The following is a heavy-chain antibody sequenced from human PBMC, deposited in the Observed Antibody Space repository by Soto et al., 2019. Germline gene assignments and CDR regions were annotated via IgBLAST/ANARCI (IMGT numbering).Heavy chain of an antibody. Sequence: GGSLRLSCAASGFTFSNAWMSWVRQAPGKGLEWVGRIKSKTDGGTTDYAAPVKGRFTISRDDSKNTLYLQMNSLKTEDTAVYYCTTNGGWITMIVVVYEDFDYWGQGTLVTVSS. V-gene: IGHV3-15*01. J-gene: IGHJ4*02. CDR2: IKSKTDGGTT. CDR1: GFTFSNAW. CDR3: TTNGGWITMIVVVYEDFDY. D-gene: IGHD3-22*01.